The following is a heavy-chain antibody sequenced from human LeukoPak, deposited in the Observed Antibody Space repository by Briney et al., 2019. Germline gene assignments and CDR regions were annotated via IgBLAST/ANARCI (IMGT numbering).Heavy chain of an antibody. CDR1: GFTFSSYG. CDR2: ISYDGSNK. D-gene: IGHD3-3*01. J-gene: IGHJ6*03. CDR3: AKCWSGYPYPQNYYYMDV. Sequence: GGSLRLSCAASGFTFSSYGMHWVRQAPGKGLEWVAVISYDGSNKYYADSVKGRFTISRDNSKNTLYLQMNSLRAEDTAVYCCAKCWSGYPYPQNYYYMDVWGKGTTVTVSS. V-gene: IGHV3-30*18.